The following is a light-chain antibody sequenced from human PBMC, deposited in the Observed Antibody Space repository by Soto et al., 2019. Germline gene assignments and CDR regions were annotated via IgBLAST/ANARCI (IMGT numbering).Light chain of an antibody. CDR2: DNN. V-gene: IGLV1-51*01. J-gene: IGLJ3*02. CDR3: GTWDSSLSAWV. Sequence: QSVLTQPPSVSAAPGQKVTISCSGSTSNIGDHHISWYQQVPGTAPRLLIYDNNKRPSGIPDRFSGSKSGTSATLGITGLQTGDEADYYCGTWDSSLSAWVSGGGTKLTVL. CDR1: TSNIGDHH.